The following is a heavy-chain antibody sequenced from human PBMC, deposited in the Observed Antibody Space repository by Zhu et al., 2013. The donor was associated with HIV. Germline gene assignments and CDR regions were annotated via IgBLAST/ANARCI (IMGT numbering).Heavy chain of an antibody. CDR3: TTYYPHGAFEI. J-gene: IGHJ3*02. D-gene: IGHD3-10*01. V-gene: IGHV1-46*01. CDR2: INPGDGGT. Sequence: QVQLVQSGAEIKKPGASMKPSCKASGYTFINHYIHWVKQAPGQGLEWMGVINPGDGGTIYAQKFKGRVSMTRDTSTNTVYMELTRLLSEDTAVYYCTTYYPHGAFEIWGQGDNGHRL. CDR1: GYTFINHY.